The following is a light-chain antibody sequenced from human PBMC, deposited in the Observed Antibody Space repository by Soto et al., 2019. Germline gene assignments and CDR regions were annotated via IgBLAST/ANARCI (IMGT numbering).Light chain of an antibody. CDR1: SGHSNYA. V-gene: IGLV4-69*01. J-gene: IGLJ7*01. Sequence: QSVLTQSPSASASLGASVKLTCTLSSGHSNYAIAWHQQQPEKGPRYLMKVNSGGSHIEGDGIPDRFSGSSSGAERYLFISSLQSEDEADAYCQPWGTGSAVVVFGGGTQLTVL. CDR3: QPWGTGSAVVV. CDR2: VNSGGSH.